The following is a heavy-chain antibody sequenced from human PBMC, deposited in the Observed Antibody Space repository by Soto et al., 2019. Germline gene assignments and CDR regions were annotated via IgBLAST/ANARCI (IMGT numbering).Heavy chain of an antibody. D-gene: IGHD3-10*01. CDR3: ASAGGERLYYFDY. CDR2: IKQDGSEK. V-gene: IGHV3-7*01. Sequence: GGSLRLSCAASGFTFSSYWMSWVRQAPGKGLEWVANIKQDGSEKYYVDSVKGRFTISRDNAKNSLYLQMNSLRAEDTAVYYCASAGGERLYYFDYWGQGNLVTVSS. CDR1: GFTFSSYW. J-gene: IGHJ4*02.